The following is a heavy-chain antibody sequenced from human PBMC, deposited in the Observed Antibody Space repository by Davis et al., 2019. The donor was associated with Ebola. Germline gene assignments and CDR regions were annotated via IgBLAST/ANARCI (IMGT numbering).Heavy chain of an antibody. Sequence: PSETLSLTCTVSGGSISSSSYYWGWIRQPPGKGLEWIGSIYYPGSTYSNPSLKSRVSTSVDTSKNQFSLKLSSVTAADTAVYYCARDKGGYYGSGSQGSPFDSWGQGTLVAVSS. D-gene: IGHD3-10*01. CDR3: ARDKGGYYGSGSQGSPFDS. V-gene: IGHV4-39*07. CDR1: GGSISSSSYY. CDR2: IYYPGST. J-gene: IGHJ4*02.